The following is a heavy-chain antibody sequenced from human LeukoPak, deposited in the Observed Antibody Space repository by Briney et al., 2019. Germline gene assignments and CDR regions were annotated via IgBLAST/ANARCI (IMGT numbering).Heavy chain of an antibody. CDR1: GGSISSGGYY. Sequence: SETLSLTCTVSGGSISSGGYYWSWIRQHPGKGLEWIGYIYYSGSTYYNPSLKSRVTISVDTSKNQFSLKLSSVTAADTAVYYCARESPSRLYGSGSYPDYWGQGALVTVSS. CDR2: IYYSGST. J-gene: IGHJ4*02. V-gene: IGHV4-31*03. CDR3: ARESPSRLYGSGSYPDY. D-gene: IGHD3-10*01.